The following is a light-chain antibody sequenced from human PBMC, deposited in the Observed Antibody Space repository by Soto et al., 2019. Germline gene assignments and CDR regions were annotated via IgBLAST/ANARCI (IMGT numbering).Light chain of an antibody. CDR2: WGS. CDR1: QSLLHSSGNNY. Sequence: DIVMTQSPLSLPATPGEPASISCRSTQSLLHSSGNNYLEWYVQKPGQSPQLLIYWGSNRASGVPDRFSGSGSGSDFTLTISRVEAEDVGVYYCMQGQRPSITFGQGTRLEIK. CDR3: MQGQRPSIT. J-gene: IGKJ5*01. V-gene: IGKV2-28*01.